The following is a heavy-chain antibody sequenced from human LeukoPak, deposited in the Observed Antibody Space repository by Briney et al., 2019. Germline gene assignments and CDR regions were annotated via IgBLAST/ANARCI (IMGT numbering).Heavy chain of an antibody. Sequence: GGSLRLSCVTSGFTFSSYAMSWVRQAPGKGLEWVSAISGSGGSTYYADSVKGRFTISRDNSKNTLYLQMNSLRAEDTAAYYCAKDRAVAGPYYFDYWGQGTLVTVSS. CDR3: AKDRAVAGPYYFDY. J-gene: IGHJ4*02. V-gene: IGHV3-23*01. D-gene: IGHD6-19*01. CDR1: GFTFSSYA. CDR2: ISGSGGST.